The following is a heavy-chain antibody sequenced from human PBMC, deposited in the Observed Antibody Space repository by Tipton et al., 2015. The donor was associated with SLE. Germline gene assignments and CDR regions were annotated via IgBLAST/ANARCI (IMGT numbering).Heavy chain of an antibody. CDR1: GGTFSSYA. Sequence: QLVQSGAEVKQPGSSLKVSCKASGGTFSSYAISWVRQAPGQGLEWMGGIIPIFGTANYAQKFQGRVTITADKSTSTAYMELSSLRSGDTVVYYCARKSRGYSYGWDALDTWGQGPMVTFS. J-gene: IGHJ3*02. CDR3: ARKSRGYSYGWDALDT. D-gene: IGHD5-18*01. CDR2: IIPIFGTA. V-gene: IGHV1-69*06.